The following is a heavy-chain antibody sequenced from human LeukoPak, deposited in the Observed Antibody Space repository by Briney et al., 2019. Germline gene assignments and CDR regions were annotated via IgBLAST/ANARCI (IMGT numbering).Heavy chain of an antibody. V-gene: IGHV1-69*01. J-gene: IGHJ4*02. D-gene: IGHD6-13*01. Sequence: ASVKVSCKASGGTFSGYAISWVGQAPGQGLEWMGGIIPIFGTANYAQKFQGRVTITADESTSTAYMELSSLRSEDTAVYYCARAMYSSSWQTQFDYWGQGTLVTVSS. CDR1: GGTFSGYA. CDR2: IIPIFGTA. CDR3: ARAMYSSSWQTQFDY.